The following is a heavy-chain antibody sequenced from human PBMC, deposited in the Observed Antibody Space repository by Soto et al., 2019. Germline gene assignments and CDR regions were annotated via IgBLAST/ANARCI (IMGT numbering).Heavy chain of an antibody. D-gene: IGHD3-9*01. CDR3: TKRYFGGSDALDI. CDR1: GFTFGDYA. J-gene: IGHJ3*02. CDR2: IRSKNYGGTT. V-gene: IGHV3-49*03. Sequence: GGSLRLSCTASGFTFGDYAMSWFRQAPGKGLEWVGFIRSKNYGGTTEYAASVKGRFIISRDDSKSIAYLQMSSLKIEDTAVYFCTKRYFGGSDALDIWGQGTMVTGSS.